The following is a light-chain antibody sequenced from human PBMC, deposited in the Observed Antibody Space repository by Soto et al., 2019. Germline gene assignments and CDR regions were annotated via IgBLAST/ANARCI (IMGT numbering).Light chain of an antibody. CDR2: DAS. J-gene: IGKJ5*01. Sequence: SPATLSLSPGERATLSCRASQSVSSYLAWYQQKPGQAPRLLIYDASNRATGIPARFSGSGSGTDFTLTISSLEPEDFAVYYCQQRSNWPMYTFGQGTRLEIK. V-gene: IGKV3-11*01. CDR1: QSVSSY. CDR3: QQRSNWPMYT.